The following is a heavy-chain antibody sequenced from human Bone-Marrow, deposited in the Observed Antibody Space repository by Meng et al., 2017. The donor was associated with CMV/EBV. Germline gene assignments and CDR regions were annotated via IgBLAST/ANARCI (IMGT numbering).Heavy chain of an antibody. D-gene: IGHD4-23*01. Sequence: SETLSLTCTVSGGSISSYYWSWIRQPPGKELEWIATINHSGDTYFNPSLKSRVTISVDTSKNQFSLKLSSVTATDTAIYSCARYYGGLRYFDYWGQGTLVTVSS. V-gene: IGHV4-59*08. J-gene: IGHJ4*02. CDR3: ARYYGGLRYFDY. CDR1: GGSISSYY. CDR2: INHSGDT.